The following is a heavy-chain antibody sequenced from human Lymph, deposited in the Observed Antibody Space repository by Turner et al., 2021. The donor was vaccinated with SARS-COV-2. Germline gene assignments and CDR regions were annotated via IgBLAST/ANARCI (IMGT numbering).Heavy chain of an antibody. V-gene: IGHV1-24*01. Sequence: QVQLVQSGAEVKKPGASGKVPCMVSGYTLTELSIHWVRQAPGKGLEWMGGFDPEDGETIYAQKFQGRVTMTEDTSTDTAYMELSSLRSEDTAVYYCATLKSNWKILTGRYYFDFWGQGTLVTVSS. CDR2: FDPEDGET. CDR3: ATLKSNWKILTGRYYFDF. D-gene: IGHD1-1*01. CDR1: GYTLTELS. J-gene: IGHJ4*02.